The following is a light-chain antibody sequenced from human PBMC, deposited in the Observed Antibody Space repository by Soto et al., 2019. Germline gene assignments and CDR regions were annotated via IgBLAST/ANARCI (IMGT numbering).Light chain of an antibody. Sequence: QLVLTQPPSASGTPGQRITISCSGNSFNIGSNFVYWYQQLPGTAPKLLIYSNDQRPSGIPDRFSGSKSGTSASLAISGLRSEDEADYYCTTWDDTLSGRVFGGGTK. CDR1: SFNIGSNF. V-gene: IGLV1-47*02. J-gene: IGLJ3*02. CDR2: SND. CDR3: TTWDDTLSGRV.